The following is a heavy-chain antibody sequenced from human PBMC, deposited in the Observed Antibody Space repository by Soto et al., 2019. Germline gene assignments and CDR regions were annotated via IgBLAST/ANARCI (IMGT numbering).Heavy chain of an antibody. CDR2: FDPEDGET. D-gene: IGHD1-26*01. CDR3: ATNWSGSYNFDY. J-gene: IGHJ4*02. V-gene: IGHV1-24*01. CDR1: GYTLTELS. Sequence: ASVKVSCKVSGYTLTELSMHWVRQAPGKGLEWMGGFDPEDGETIYAQKFQGRVTMTEDTSTDTAYMELSSLRSEDTAVYYCATNWSGSYNFDYWGQGTLVTVSS.